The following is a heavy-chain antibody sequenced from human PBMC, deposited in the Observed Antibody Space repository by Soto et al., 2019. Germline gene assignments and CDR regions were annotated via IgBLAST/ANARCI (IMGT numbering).Heavy chain of an antibody. CDR1: GYTFTSYD. CDR3: ARVRGYVKGGY. D-gene: IGHD5-12*01. CDR2: MNPNGGNT. J-gene: IGHJ4*02. V-gene: IGHV1-8*01. Sequence: QVQLVQSGAEVKKPGASVKVSCKASGYTFTSYDINWVRQATGQGLEWMGWMNPNGGNTGYAQKFQGRVTMTRNPCISRAHMELRSLRFEGTAVYFCARVRGYVKGGYWGQGTLVTVSS.